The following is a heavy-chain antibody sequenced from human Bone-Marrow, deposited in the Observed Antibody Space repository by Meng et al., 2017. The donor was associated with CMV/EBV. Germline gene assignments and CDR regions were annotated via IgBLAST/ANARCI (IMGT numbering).Heavy chain of an antibody. CDR1: GFTFSSYS. CDR3: ARDSGTDDAFDV. CDR2: ITIFGSHI. V-gene: IGHV3-21*01. Sequence: GGSLRLSCAASGFTFSSYSMNWVRQAPGKGLEWVSSITIFGSHIYYADSVKGRFTISRDNAKKSLYLQMHSLRAEDTAVYYCARDSGTDDAFDVWGQGTMVTVSS. J-gene: IGHJ3*01. D-gene: IGHD1-1*01.